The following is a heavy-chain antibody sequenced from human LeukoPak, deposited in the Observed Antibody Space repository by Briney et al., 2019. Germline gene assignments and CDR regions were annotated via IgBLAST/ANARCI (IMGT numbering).Heavy chain of an antibody. V-gene: IGHV3-11*04. D-gene: IGHD3-22*01. Sequence: GGSLRLSCAASGFTFSDYYMSWIRQAPGKGLEWVSYISSSGSTIYYADSVKGRFTISRDNAKNSLYLQMNSLRAEDTVVYYCASETGYYYDSREDYWGQGTLVTVSS. CDR1: GFTFSDYY. CDR3: ASETGYYYDSREDY. CDR2: ISSSGSTI. J-gene: IGHJ4*02.